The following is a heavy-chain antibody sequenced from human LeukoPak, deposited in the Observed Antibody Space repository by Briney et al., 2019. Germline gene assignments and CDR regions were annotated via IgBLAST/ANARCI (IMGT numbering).Heavy chain of an antibody. J-gene: IGHJ6*03. CDR2: IIPIFGTA. Sequence: ASVKVSCKASGGTFSSYAISWVRQAPGQGLEWMGGIIPIFGTANYAQKFQGRVTITADKSTSTAYMELSSLRSEDTAVYYCARVPIWSGYYTPGYYYYYYMDVWGKGTTVTVSS. CDR1: GGTFSSYA. V-gene: IGHV1-69*06. CDR3: ARVPIWSGYYTPGYYYYYYMDV. D-gene: IGHD3-3*01.